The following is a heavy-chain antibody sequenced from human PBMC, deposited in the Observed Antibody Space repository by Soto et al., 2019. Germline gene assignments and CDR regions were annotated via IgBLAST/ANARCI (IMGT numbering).Heavy chain of an antibody. CDR1: CGCISRGGYY. J-gene: IGHJ3*02. V-gene: IGHV4-31*03. CDR2: IYYSGST. Sequence: PWETLSLTCSVSCGCISRGGYYWSWIRQHPGKGLEWIGYIYYSGSTCYNPSLKSRVTISVDTSKNQFSLKLSSVTAADTAVYYCARSIMITFGGVIVKLGAFDIWGQGTMDTVSS. D-gene: IGHD3-16*02. CDR3: ARSIMITFGGVIVKLGAFDI.